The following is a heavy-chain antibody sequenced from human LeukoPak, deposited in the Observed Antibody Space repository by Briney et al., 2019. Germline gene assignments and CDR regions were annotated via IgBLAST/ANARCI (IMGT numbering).Heavy chain of an antibody. CDR2: ISYDGSNK. V-gene: IGHV3-30-3*01. CDR1: GFTFSSYA. D-gene: IGHD6-13*01. J-gene: IGHJ4*02. CDR3: ARDLSLVSSPGY. Sequence: PGGSLRLSCAASGFTFSSYAMHWVRQAPGKGLEWVAVISYDGSNKYYADSVKGRFTISRDNSKNTLYLQMNSLRAEDTAVYYCARDLSLVSSPGYWGQGTLVTVSS.